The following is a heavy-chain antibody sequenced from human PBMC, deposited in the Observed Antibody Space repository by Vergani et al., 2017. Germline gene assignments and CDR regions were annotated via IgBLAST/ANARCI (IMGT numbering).Heavy chain of an antibody. CDR3: ARDLPYYYDSSGYYTPFDY. J-gene: IGHJ4*02. CDR1: GYTFTSNG. Sequence: QVQLVQSGAEVKKPGASVKVSCKASGYTFTSNGISWVRQAPGQGLEWMGWISAYNGNTNYAQKLQGRVTMTTDTSTSTAYMELRSLRSDDTAVYYCARDLPYYYDSSGYYTPFDYWGQGTLVTVSS. D-gene: IGHD3-22*01. CDR2: ISAYNGNT. V-gene: IGHV1-18*01.